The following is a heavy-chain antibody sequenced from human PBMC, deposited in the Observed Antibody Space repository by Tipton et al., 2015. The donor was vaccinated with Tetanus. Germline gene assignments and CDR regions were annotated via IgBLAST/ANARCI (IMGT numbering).Heavy chain of an antibody. Sequence: QSGLEVKRPGASVKVSCKASGYTFSSFEMHWVRQAPGQGLEWMGTINPSGGLTTYAQKFKGRLIVAKDTSTSTVSMELNSLRSEDTAVYYCVRGRGLGAYSFGFEYWGQGALVTVSS. J-gene: IGHJ4*02. CDR1: GYTFSSFE. CDR3: VRGRGLGAYSFGFEY. V-gene: IGHV1-46*01. CDR2: INPSGGLT. D-gene: IGHD5-12*01.